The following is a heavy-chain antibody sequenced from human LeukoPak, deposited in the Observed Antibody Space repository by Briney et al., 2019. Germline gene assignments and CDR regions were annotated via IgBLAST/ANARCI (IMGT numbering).Heavy chain of an antibody. V-gene: IGHV4-34*12. CDR1: GGSFSDYF. CDR3: ARQEIGLRSFDP. D-gene: IGHD3/OR15-3a*01. CDR2: VIHTGRT. J-gene: IGHJ5*02. Sequence: PSETLSLTCAVYGGSFSDYFWTWIRQPPGKGLEWFGEVIHTGRTNYNPSLKSQVSISIDTASHQFSLKLHSVTAADTAVYYCARQEIGLRSFDPWGQGTLVTVSS.